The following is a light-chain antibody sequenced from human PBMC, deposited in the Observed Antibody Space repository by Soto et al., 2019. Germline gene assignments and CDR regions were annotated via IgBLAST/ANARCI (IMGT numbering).Light chain of an antibody. CDR2: EVS. CDR3: SSYAGSNTFV. Sequence: QSALTQPPSASGSPGQSGTISCTGTSSDVGGYNYVSWYQQHPGKAPKLMIYEVSKRPSGVPDRFSGSTSGNTASLTVSGLQAEDEADYYCSSYAGSNTFVFGTGTKVTV. V-gene: IGLV2-8*01. CDR1: SSDVGGYNY. J-gene: IGLJ1*01.